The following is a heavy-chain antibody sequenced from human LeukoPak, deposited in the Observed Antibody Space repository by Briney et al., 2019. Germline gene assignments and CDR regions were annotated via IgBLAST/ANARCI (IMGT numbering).Heavy chain of an antibody. CDR2: IYSGGST. CDR1: GFTVSSNY. V-gene: IGHV3-53*01. Sequence: GGSLRLSCAASGFTVSSNYMSWVRQAPGKGLEWVSVIYSGGSTYYADSVKGRFTISRDNSKNTLYLQMNSLRAEDTAVYCCARDSTYCSSTSCQGYFQHWGQGTLVTVSS. J-gene: IGHJ1*01. D-gene: IGHD2-2*01. CDR3: ARDSTYCSSTSCQGYFQH.